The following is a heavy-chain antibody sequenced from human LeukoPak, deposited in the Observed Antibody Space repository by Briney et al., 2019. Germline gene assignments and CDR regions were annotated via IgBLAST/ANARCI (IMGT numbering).Heavy chain of an antibody. CDR1: GFTFSDYY. Sequence: GGSLRLSCATSGFTFSDYYMSWIRQAPGKGLEWVSAISGSGGSTYYADSVKGRFTISRDNSKNTLYLQMNSLRAEDTAVYYCAKVRGWTYSSSWYTGFDYWGQGTLVTVSS. J-gene: IGHJ4*02. D-gene: IGHD6-13*01. CDR3: AKVRGWTYSSSWYTGFDY. V-gene: IGHV3-23*01. CDR2: ISGSGGST.